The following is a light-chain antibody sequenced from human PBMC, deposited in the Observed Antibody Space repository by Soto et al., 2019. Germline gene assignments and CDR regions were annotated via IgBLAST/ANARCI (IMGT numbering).Light chain of an antibody. CDR1: SSDVGGYDY. CDR2: EVD. Sequence: QSALTQPPSASGCPGQSVTISCTVTSSDVGGYDYVSWYQQHPGKAPKLMIYEVDKRPSGVPDRFSGSKSDNTASLTVSGLQTDDEADYYCSSYAGSNILFGTGTKVTVL. J-gene: IGLJ1*01. V-gene: IGLV2-8*01. CDR3: SSYAGSNIL.